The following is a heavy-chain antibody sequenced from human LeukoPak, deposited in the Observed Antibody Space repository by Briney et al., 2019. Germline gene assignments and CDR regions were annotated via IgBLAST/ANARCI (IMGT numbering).Heavy chain of an antibody. D-gene: IGHD3-22*01. Sequence: SETLSLTCTVSGGSISSSSYYWGWIRQPPGKGLEWIGSIYYSGSTYYNPSLKSRVTISVDTSKNQFSLKLSSVTAADTAVYYCAGGGYYYDSSGFFDYWGQGTLVTVSS. CDR1: GGSISSSSYY. J-gene: IGHJ4*02. CDR3: AGGGYYYDSSGFFDY. CDR2: IYYSGST. V-gene: IGHV4-39*07.